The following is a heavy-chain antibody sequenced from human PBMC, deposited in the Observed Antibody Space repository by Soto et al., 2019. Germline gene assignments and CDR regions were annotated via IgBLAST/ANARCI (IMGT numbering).Heavy chain of an antibody. CDR3: ARARRVPAWVDY. Sequence: PXETLSLTCTVSGCSISSGGYYWSWIRQHPGKGLEWIGYIYYSGSTYYNPSLKSRVTISVDTSKNHFSLKLSSVTAADTAVYYCARARRVPAWVDYWGQGTLVTVSS. CDR1: GCSISSGGYY. CDR2: IYYSGST. J-gene: IGHJ4*02. V-gene: IGHV4-31*03. D-gene: IGHD2-2*01.